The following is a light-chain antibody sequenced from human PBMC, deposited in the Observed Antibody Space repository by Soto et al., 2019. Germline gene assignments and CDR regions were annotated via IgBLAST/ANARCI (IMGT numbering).Light chain of an antibody. CDR1: QGVTTN. Sequence: EIVITQSPCTLSLSPFERSTLSCRAGQGVTTNFAWYQQKSGQSPRLLIYDVSIRATGVPARFSGTGSETDFTLTISGLQSEDSAVYFCQQYNNWPFSFGQGTKVDIK. CDR3: QQYNNWPFS. V-gene: IGKV3-15*01. CDR2: DVS. J-gene: IGKJ1*01.